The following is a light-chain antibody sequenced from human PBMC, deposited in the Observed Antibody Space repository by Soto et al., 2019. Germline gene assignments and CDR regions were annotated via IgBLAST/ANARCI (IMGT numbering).Light chain of an antibody. J-gene: IGKJ1*01. CDR2: VAS. Sequence: AIQMTQSPSFLSASVGDSLIITCRASQGIRNDLDWYQQKPGKAPKLLIYVASNLQSGVPSRFSGSGSDTEFTLNINSLQPEDFATYYCLQHYNYPWTFGQGTKVEI. V-gene: IGKV1-6*01. CDR3: LQHYNYPWT. CDR1: QGIRND.